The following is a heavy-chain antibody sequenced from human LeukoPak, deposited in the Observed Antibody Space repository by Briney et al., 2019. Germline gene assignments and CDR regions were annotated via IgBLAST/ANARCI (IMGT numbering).Heavy chain of an antibody. Sequence: PGGSLRLSCAASGFTFSSYAMSWVRQAPGKGLEWVSAISGSGGSTYYADSVKGRFTISRDNSKNSLYLQMNSLRAEDTAVYYCARALGIRDYVWGSYRPPGYWGQGTLVTVSS. CDR1: GFTFSSYA. D-gene: IGHD3-16*02. J-gene: IGHJ4*02. V-gene: IGHV3-23*01. CDR2: ISGSGGST. CDR3: ARALGIRDYVWGSYRPPGY.